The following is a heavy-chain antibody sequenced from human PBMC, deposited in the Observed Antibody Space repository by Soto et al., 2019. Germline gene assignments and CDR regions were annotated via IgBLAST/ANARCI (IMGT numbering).Heavy chain of an antibody. Sequence: ASVKVSCKASGYTFTRCTMNWVRRAPGQRLEWMGWINPDNGNTKSSQKFQDRVIITRDTSASTAYMDLSSLRSEDTAVYYCAKGGFIGTPPEYWGQGTRVTVSS. CDR3: AKGGFIGTPPEY. V-gene: IGHV1-3*01. CDR2: INPDNGNT. J-gene: IGHJ4*02. CDR1: GYTFTRCT. D-gene: IGHD1-7*01.